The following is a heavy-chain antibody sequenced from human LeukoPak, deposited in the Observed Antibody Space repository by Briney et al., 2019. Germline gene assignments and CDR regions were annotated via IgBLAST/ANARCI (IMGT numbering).Heavy chain of an antibody. V-gene: IGHV1-24*01. Sequence: ASVKVSCEVSGYTLTELSMHWVRQAPGKGLEWVGGFYPEDGETIYAQKFQGRVTMTEDTSTDTAYMELSSLRSEDPAVYYCATRDPYGDGAFDIWGQGTIVPVSS. CDR2: FYPEDGET. CDR3: ATRDPYGDGAFDI. D-gene: IGHD4-17*01. CDR1: GYTLTELS. J-gene: IGHJ3*02.